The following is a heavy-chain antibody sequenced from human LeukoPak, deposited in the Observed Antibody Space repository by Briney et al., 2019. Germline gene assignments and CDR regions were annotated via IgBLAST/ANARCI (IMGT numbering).Heavy chain of an antibody. V-gene: IGHV1-2*02. Sequence: ASVKVSCKASGYTFTSYYMHWVRQAPGQGLEWMGWINPNSGGTNYAQKFQGRVTMTRDTSISTAYMELSRLRSDDTAVYYCARVPSTYYYGSGSYGGIDYWGQGTLDTVSS. CDR1: GYTFTSYY. J-gene: IGHJ4*02. CDR2: INPNSGGT. CDR3: ARVPSTYYYGSGSYGGIDY. D-gene: IGHD3-10*01.